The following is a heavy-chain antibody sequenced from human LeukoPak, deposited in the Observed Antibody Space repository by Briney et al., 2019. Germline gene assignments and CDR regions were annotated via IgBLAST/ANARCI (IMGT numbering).Heavy chain of an antibody. D-gene: IGHD5-12*01. CDR3: ARASWGYSGYDYDY. J-gene: IGHJ4*02. Sequence: GGSLRLSCAASGFTFSSNYMSWVRQAPGKGVEWVSVIYRGGSTYYSDSVKGRFTISRDNSKNTLSLQMNSLRAEDTAVYYCARASWGYSGYDYDYWGQGTLVTVSS. V-gene: IGHV3-53*01. CDR1: GFTFSSNY. CDR2: IYRGGST.